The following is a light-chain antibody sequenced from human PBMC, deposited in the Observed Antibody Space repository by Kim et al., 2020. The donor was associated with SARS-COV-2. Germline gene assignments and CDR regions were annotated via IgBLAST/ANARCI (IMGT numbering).Light chain of an antibody. J-gene: IGLJ2*01. V-gene: IGLV3-1*01. CDR2: QDS. CDR1: KLGDKY. CDR3: QAWDSSTFVV. Sequence: ELTQPPSVSVSPGQTASITCSGDKLGDKYACWYQQKPGQSPVLVIYQDSKRPSGIPERFSGSNSGNTATLTISGTQAMDEADYYCQAWDSSTFVVFGG.